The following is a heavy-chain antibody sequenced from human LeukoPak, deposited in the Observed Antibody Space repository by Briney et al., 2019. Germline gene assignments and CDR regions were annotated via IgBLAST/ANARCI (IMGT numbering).Heavy chain of an antibody. Sequence: PSETLSLTCTVSSGSITNDYWTWIRQPPGEGLEWIGYISYSGSVNYNPSLKTRVTMSLDTSRNQFSVNLKSVTAADTAMYYCARVHYSSGSLSSWFDPWGRGPRVTVSS. CDR1: SGSITNDY. J-gene: IGHJ5*02. V-gene: IGHV4-59*08. CDR2: ISYSGSV. D-gene: IGHD3-10*01. CDR3: ARVHYSSGSLSSWFDP.